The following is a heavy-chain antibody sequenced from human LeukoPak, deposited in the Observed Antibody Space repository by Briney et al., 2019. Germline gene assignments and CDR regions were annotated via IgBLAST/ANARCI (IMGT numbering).Heavy chain of an antibody. D-gene: IGHD3-16*01. Sequence: GSLRLSCAASGFPFSSYAMNWVRQAPGKGLEWVSAISGSGGSTYYADSVKGRFTISRDNSKNTLYVQMNSLRAEDTAVYYCAKDLWAHYGMDVWGQGTTVTVSS. CDR1: GFPFSSYA. CDR2: ISGSGGST. V-gene: IGHV3-23*01. CDR3: AKDLWAHYGMDV. J-gene: IGHJ6*02.